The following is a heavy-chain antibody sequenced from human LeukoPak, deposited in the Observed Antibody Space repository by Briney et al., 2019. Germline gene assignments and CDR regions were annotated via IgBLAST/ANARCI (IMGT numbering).Heavy chain of an antibody. CDR3: ARLVRRYCSGGSCLDY. J-gene: IGHJ4*02. Sequence: PSETLSLTCAVYGGSFSGYYWSWIRQPPGKGLEWIGEINHSGSTNYNPSLKSRVTISVDTFKNQFSLKLSSVTAADTAVYYCARLVRRYCSGGSCLDYWGQGTLVTVSS. CDR2: INHSGST. V-gene: IGHV4-34*01. CDR1: GGSFSGYY. D-gene: IGHD2-15*01.